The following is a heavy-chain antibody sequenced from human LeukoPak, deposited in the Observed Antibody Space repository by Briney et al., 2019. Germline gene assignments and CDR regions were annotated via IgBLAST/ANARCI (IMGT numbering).Heavy chain of an antibody. Sequence: GGSLRLSCQASGFPFSTFPMTWVRQAPGKGLEWVSGFGGNGPNTYYADSVKGRWTISRDNSRNTLYLEMNSLRPEDTAIYYCAKPRTTGLGWAQFDYWGQGSLVTVSS. CDR1: GFPFSTFP. CDR2: FGGNGPNT. D-gene: IGHD2-8*02. J-gene: IGHJ4*02. V-gene: IGHV3-23*01. CDR3: AKPRTTGLGWAQFDY.